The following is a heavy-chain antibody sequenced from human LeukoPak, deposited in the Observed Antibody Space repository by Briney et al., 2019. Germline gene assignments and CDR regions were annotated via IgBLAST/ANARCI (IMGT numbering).Heavy chain of an antibody. J-gene: IGHJ4*02. CDR2: ISGGSGGST. CDR3: AKDSGIQLWSRDYFDY. V-gene: IGHV3-23*01. D-gene: IGHD5-18*01. CDR1: GFTFSTYA. Sequence: LTGGSLRLSCAASGFTFSTYAMSWVRQAPGKGLEWVSSISGGSGGSTYYADSVKGRFTISRDNSKNTLYLQMNSLRAEDTAVYYCAKDSGIQLWSRDYFDYWGQGTLVTVSS.